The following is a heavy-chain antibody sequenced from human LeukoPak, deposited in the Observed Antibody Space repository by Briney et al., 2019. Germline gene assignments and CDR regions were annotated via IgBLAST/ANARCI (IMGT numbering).Heavy chain of an antibody. CDR2: IIPMFGTA. D-gene: IGHD2-15*01. Sequence: SVKVSCKASGGTFSSYAISWVRQAPGQGLEWMGGIIPMFGTANYAQKFQGRVTITADESTSTAYMELSSLKSEDTAVYYCARKAGGGSFYILDYWGQGTLVTVSS. CDR1: GGTFSSYA. V-gene: IGHV1-69*13. CDR3: ARKAGGGSFYILDY. J-gene: IGHJ4*02.